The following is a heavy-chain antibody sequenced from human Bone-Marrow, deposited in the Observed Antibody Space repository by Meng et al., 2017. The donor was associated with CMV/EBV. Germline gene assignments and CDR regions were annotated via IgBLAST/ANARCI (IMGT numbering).Heavy chain of an antibody. Sequence: GGSLRLSCSASGFTLSSNWMHWVRQAPGKGLVWVSRINSDGGSTNYADSVKGRFTISRDNARNTLHLQMNSLRADDTAVYYCAGTYSSPLDFWGRGKLVTVSS. CDR2: INSDGGST. CDR3: AGTYSSPLDF. D-gene: IGHD3-22*01. CDR1: GFTLSSNW. V-gene: IGHV3-74*01. J-gene: IGHJ4*02.